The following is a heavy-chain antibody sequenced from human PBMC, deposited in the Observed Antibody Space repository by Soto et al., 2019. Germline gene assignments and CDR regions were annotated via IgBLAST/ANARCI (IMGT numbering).Heavy chain of an antibody. CDR3: ARVGATVTTRYYYGMDV. D-gene: IGHD4-17*01. V-gene: IGHV4-59*08. CDR2: IYYSGST. Sequence: SETLSLTCTVSGGSISSYYWSWIRQPPGKGLEWIGYIYYSGSTNYNPSLKSRVTISVDTSKNQFSLKLSSVTAADTAVYYCARVGATVTTRYYYGMDVWGQGTTVTVSS. J-gene: IGHJ6*02. CDR1: GGSISSYY.